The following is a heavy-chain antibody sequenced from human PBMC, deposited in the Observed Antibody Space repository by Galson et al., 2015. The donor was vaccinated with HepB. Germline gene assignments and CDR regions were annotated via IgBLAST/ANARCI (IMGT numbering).Heavy chain of an antibody. Sequence: PALVKPTQTLTLTCTFFGFSLSTSGMCVSWIRQPPGKALEWLALIDWDDDKYYSTSLKTRLTISKDTSKNQVVLTTTNMDPVDTATYYCARAPRDPSIATMYYGMDVWGQGTTVTVSS. CDR2: IDWDDDK. D-gene: IGHD1-1*01. V-gene: IGHV2-70*01. CDR1: GFSLSTSGMC. CDR3: ARAPRDPSIATMYYGMDV. J-gene: IGHJ6*02.